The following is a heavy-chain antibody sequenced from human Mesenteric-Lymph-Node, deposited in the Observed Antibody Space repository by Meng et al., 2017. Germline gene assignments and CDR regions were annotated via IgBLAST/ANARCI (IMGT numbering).Heavy chain of an antibody. CDR1: GYSINSGYY. D-gene: IGHD3-10*01. V-gene: IGHV4-38-2*01. Sequence: SETLSLTCAVSGYSINSGYYWGWIRQPPGKGLEWIGSVYRSGSTSYNPSLESRITISVDTSNNQFSLKLTSLTAADTALYYCARGGYASGNYYTDFDHWGQGALVTVSS. CDR3: ARGGYASGNYYTDFDH. CDR2: VYRSGST. J-gene: IGHJ4*02.